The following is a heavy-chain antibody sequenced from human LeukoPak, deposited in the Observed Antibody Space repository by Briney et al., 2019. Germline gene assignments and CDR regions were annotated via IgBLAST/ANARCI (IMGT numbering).Heavy chain of an antibody. CDR3: ARDHNYAFDN. D-gene: IGHD1-1*01. CDR2: IGIDSGNT. Sequence: GGSLRLSCIASGFPFIEYSMNWVRQVPGKGLEWISYIGIDSGNTKYADSVRGRFTISADKAKNSLYLQMNSLRVEDTAVYYCARDHNYAFDNWGQGTLVPVAS. CDR1: GFPFIEYS. V-gene: IGHV3-48*01. J-gene: IGHJ4*02.